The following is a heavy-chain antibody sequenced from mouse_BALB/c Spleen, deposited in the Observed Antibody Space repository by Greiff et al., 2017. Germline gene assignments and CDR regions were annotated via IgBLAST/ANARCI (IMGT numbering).Heavy chain of an antibody. D-gene: IGHD1-1*01. CDR3: TREDYYGSSPWYFDV. Sequence: DVKLVESGGGLVKPGGSLKLSCAASGFTFSSYTMSWVRQTPEKRLEWVATISSGGSYTYYPDSVKGRFTISRDNAKNTLYLQMSSLKSEDTAMYYCTREDYYGSSPWYFDVWGAGTTVTVSS. CDR1: GFTFSSYT. J-gene: IGHJ1*01. V-gene: IGHV5-6-4*01. CDR2: ISSGGSYT.